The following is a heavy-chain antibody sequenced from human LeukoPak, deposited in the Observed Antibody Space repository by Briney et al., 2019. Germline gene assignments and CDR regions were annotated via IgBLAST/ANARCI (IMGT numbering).Heavy chain of an antibody. J-gene: IGHJ4*02. CDR3: ARGYSSGWYFFAY. Sequence: GGSLRLSCAASGFTFSSYEMNWVRQAPGKGLEWISYISSTGSTKYYGDSVKGRFTISRDNAKNSLWLQMNSLRAEDTAVYYCARGYSSGWYFFAYWGQGTLVAVSS. CDR2: ISSTGSTK. D-gene: IGHD6-19*01. V-gene: IGHV3-48*03. CDR1: GFTFSSYE.